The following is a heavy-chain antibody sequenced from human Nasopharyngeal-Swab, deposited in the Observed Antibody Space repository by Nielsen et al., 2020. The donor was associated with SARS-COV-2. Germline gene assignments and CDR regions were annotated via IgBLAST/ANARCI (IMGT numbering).Heavy chain of an antibody. V-gene: IGHV3-43*02. Sequence: GGSLRLSCGASGFTFDDYAMHWVRQAPGKGLEWVCLINGDGGTSYYADSVEGRFTISRDNRKNFVYLQMNSPTTEDRGFYYCGKDIQGGEYSSSSGDSWGQGTLVTVSS. J-gene: IGHJ4*02. CDR3: GKDIQGGEYSSSSGDS. CDR2: INGDGGTS. D-gene: IGHD6-6*01. CDR1: GFTFDDYA.